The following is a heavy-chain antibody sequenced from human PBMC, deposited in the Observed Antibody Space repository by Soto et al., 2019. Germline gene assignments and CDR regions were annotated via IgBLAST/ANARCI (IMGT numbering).Heavy chain of an antibody. J-gene: IGHJ6*03. D-gene: IGHD2-15*01. CDR3: AKGAGAYCSGGSSYSGSNYYYYYMDV. CDR2: ISGSGGST. Sequence: EVQLLESGGGLVQPGGSLRLSCAASGFTFSSYAMSWVRQAPGKGLEWVSAISGSGGSTYYADSVKGRFTISRDNSKNTLYLQMNSLRAEDTAVYYCAKGAGAYCSGGSSYSGSNYYYYYMDVWGKGTTVTVSS. V-gene: IGHV3-23*01. CDR1: GFTFSSYA.